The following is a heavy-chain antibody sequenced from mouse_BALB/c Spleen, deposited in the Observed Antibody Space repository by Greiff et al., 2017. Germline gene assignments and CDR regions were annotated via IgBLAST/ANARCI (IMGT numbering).Heavy chain of an antibody. CDR1: GYAFTNYL. J-gene: IGHJ4*01. D-gene: IGHD1-1*01. CDR3: ARRGFYYYGSSYDYAMDY. Sequence: QVHVKQSGAELVRPGTSVKVSCKASGYAFTNYLIEWVKQRPGQGLEWIGVINPGSGGTNYNEKFKGKATLTADKSSSTAYMQLSSLTSDDSAVYFCARRGFYYYGSSYDYAMDYWGQGTSVTVSS. CDR2: INPGSGGT. V-gene: IGHV1-54*01.